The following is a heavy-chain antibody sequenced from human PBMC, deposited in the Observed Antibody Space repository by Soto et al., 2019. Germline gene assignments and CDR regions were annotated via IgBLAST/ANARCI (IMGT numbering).Heavy chain of an antibody. Sequence: GESLKISCQASGYIFATYWIGWVRQEPGKGLEWMGLIYPGDSDTNYNPSFQGRVTISADMSINTAYLQWNSLKASDTAIYFCAKLSMVDSFDLWGQGTMVIVSS. D-gene: IGHD2-8*01. V-gene: IGHV5-51*01. J-gene: IGHJ3*01. CDR3: AKLSMVDSFDL. CDR1: GYIFATYW. CDR2: IYPGDSDT.